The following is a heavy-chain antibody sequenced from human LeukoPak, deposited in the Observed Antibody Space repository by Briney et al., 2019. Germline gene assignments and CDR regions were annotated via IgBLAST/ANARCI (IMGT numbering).Heavy chain of an antibody. V-gene: IGHV4-4*07. CDR1: GGSISSYY. CDR2: IYTSGST. CDR3: ARDLPITGTVLIDY. J-gene: IGHJ4*02. D-gene: IGHD1-7*01. Sequence: PSETLSLTCTVSGGSISSYYWSWIRQPAGKGLEWIGRIYTSGSTNYNPSLKSRVTMSVDTSKNQFSLKLSSVTAADTAVYYCARDLPITGTVLIDYWGQGTLVTVSS.